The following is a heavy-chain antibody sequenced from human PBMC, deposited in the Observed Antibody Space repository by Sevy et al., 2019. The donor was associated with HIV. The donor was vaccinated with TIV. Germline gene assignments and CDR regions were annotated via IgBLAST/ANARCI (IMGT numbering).Heavy chain of an antibody. CDR3: GRGIEAGIDY. CDR2: MNPNSGQT. D-gene: IGHD3-10*01. Sequence: ASVKVSCTASGYTFTNLDINWVRQAPGQGLEWMGWMNPNSGQTSYALKFRDRVTMTRDTSIDTAYMELRSLRSDDTGVYYCGRGIEAGIDYWGQGSLVTVSS. CDR1: GYTFTNLD. V-gene: IGHV1-8*01. J-gene: IGHJ4*02.